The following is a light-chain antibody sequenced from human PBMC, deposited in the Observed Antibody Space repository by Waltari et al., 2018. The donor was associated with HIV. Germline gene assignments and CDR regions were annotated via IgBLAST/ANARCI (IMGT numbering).Light chain of an antibody. J-gene: IGLJ3*02. CDR3: QSADSTGTYWV. CDR2: RDK. Sequence: SYELTQPPSASVSPGQPARISCSGDALPTQHVFWYQQRPGQAPVMVIYRDKERPSGIPDRFSGSSAGTTVTLTISGVQAEDEADYYCQSADSTGTYWVFGGGTKLTVL. V-gene: IGLV3-25*03. CDR1: ALPTQH.